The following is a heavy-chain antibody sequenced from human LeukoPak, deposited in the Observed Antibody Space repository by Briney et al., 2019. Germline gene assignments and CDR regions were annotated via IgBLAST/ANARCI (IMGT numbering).Heavy chain of an antibody. J-gene: IGHJ4*02. CDR1: GGSISSSSYY. D-gene: IGHD6-13*01. CDR2: IYYRGST. Sequence: KPSETLSLTCTVSGGSISSSSYYWGWIRQPPGKGLEWIAIIYYRGSTYYNPSLNSRVTISLDTSKNQFSLKLSSVTAADTAVYYCARRLSSSWYGTFDYWGQGTLVTVSS. CDR3: ARRLSSSWYGTFDY. V-gene: IGHV4-39*07.